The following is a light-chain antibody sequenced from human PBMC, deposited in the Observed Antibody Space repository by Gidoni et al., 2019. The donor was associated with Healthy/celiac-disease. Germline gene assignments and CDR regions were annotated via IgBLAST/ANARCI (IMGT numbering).Light chain of an antibody. Sequence: QSALPQPASESGSPGPSLTIPCTGTRSDVGSYNLVSWYQQHPGTAPKLMIYEGSTRPSGVSNRCSGCKSGNTASLTISGLQAEDEADYYCCSYAGSSTTNWVFGGGTKLTVL. J-gene: IGLJ3*02. CDR3: CSYAGSSTTNWV. CDR1: RSDVGSYNL. CDR2: EGS. V-gene: IGLV2-23*01.